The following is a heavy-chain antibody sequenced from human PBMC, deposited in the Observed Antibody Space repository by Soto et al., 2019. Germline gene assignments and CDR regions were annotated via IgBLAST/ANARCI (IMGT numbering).Heavy chain of an antibody. CDR3: ARFSDSSGFYDEVYGMDV. CDR1: GGSFSGYY. V-gene: IGHV4-34*01. D-gene: IGHD3-22*01. J-gene: IGHJ6*02. Sequence: SETLSLTCAVYGGSFSGYYWSWIRQPPGKGLEWIGEINHSGSTNYNPSLKSRVTISVDTSKNQFSLKLSSVTAADTAVYYCARFSDSSGFYDEVYGMDVWGQGTTVTVSS. CDR2: INHSGST.